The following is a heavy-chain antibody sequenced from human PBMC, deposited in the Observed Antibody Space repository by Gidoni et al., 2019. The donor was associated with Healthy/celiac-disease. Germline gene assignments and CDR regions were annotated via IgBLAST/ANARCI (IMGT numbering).Heavy chain of an antibody. J-gene: IGHJ4*02. CDR2: IGTAGDP. D-gene: IGHD3-3*01. Sequence: EVQLVESGGGLVQPGGSLRLSCAASGFTFSSYDMHWVRQATGNGLVWVSAIGTAGDPYYPGSVKGRFTISRENAKNSLYLQMNSLRAGDTAVYYCARGLEGSTFDYWGQGTLVTVSS. CDR1: GFTFSSYD. CDR3: ARGLEGSTFDY. V-gene: IGHV3-13*05.